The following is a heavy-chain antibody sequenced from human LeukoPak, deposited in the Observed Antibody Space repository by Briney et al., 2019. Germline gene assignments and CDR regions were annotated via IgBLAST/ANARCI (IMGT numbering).Heavy chain of an antibody. V-gene: IGHV1-46*01. Sequence: ASVKVSCKASGYTFSSYYIHWVRQAPGQGLEWMGIINPSSGSTSYAQKFQGRVTMTSDTSTTTVYMELSSLRSEDTALYHCARGGSDWLLNPEPYYYYMDVWGKGTTVTVSS. J-gene: IGHJ6*03. CDR3: ARGGSDWLLNPEPYYYYMDV. D-gene: IGHD3/OR15-3a*01. CDR2: INPSSGST. CDR1: GYTFSSYY.